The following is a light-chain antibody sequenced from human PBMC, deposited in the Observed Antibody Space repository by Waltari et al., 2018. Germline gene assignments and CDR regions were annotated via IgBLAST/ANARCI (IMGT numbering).Light chain of an antibody. Sequence: DIVMTQSPDSLAVSPGSRATINCKSSQSVLYSSNNNNYLAWYQQKPGQPPKLLIYWASTRESGVPDRFSGSGSGTDFTLTISSLQAEDVAVYYCQQYYSTPPTFGQGTK. J-gene: IGKJ1*01. CDR2: WAS. V-gene: IGKV4-1*01. CDR3: QQYYSTPPT. CDR1: QSVLYSSNNNNY.